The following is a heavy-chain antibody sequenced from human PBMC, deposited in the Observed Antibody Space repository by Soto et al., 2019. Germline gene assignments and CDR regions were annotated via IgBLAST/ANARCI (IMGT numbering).Heavy chain of an antibody. CDR3: ARAREGWFGELPPRYYYYCGMDV. D-gene: IGHD3-10*01. V-gene: IGHV1-69*13. J-gene: IGHJ6*02. CDR1: GGTFSSYA. Sequence: SVKVSCKASGGTFSSYAISWVRQAPGQGXEWMGGIIPIFGTANYAQKFQGRVTITADESTSTAYMELSSLRSEDTAVYYCARAREGWFGELPPRYYYYCGMDVWGQGTTVTVSS. CDR2: IIPIFGTA.